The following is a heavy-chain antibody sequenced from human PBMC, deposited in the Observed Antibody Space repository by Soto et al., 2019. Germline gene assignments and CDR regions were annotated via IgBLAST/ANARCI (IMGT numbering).Heavy chain of an antibody. CDR3: ARAVGPFDY. Sequence: QVQLVESGGGVVQPGGSLRLSGAASGFTFSTYGLHWVRQAPGKGLEWVAVIWYDGSIKYYSDSVKGRFTISRDNSKNTLYMQMKSVSAEDTAIYYCARAVGPFDYWGQGTLVTVSS. CDR2: IWYDGSIK. J-gene: IGHJ4*02. CDR1: GFTFSTYG. V-gene: IGHV3-33*01.